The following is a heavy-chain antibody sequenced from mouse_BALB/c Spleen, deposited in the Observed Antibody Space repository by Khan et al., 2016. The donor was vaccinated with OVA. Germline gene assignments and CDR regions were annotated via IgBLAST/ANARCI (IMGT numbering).Heavy chain of an antibody. V-gene: IGHV1-4*01. CDR1: GYTFTSYT. D-gene: IGHD3-1*01. Sequence: VQLQQSGAELVKPGASVKMSCKASGYTFTSYTMHWVKQRPGQGLEWIGYINPSSGYTKYNQKFKDKATLTADKSSSTAYMQLSSLTSEDSADYYCARKSTRASYWGQGTTLTVSS. CDR2: INPSSGYT. CDR3: ARKSTRASY. J-gene: IGHJ2*01.